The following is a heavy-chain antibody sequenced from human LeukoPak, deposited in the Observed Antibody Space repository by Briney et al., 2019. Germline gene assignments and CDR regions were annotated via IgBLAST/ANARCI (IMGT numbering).Heavy chain of an antibody. Sequence: SETLSLTCTVSGGSISSYYWSWIRQPPGKGLEWIRYIYYSGSTNYNPSLKSRVTISVDTSKNQFSLKLSSVTAADTAVYYCARSPTYGGYPANFDYWGQGTLVTVSS. CDR1: GGSISSYY. J-gene: IGHJ4*02. V-gene: IGHV4-59*01. CDR3: ARSPTYGGYPANFDY. CDR2: IYYSGST. D-gene: IGHD5-12*01.